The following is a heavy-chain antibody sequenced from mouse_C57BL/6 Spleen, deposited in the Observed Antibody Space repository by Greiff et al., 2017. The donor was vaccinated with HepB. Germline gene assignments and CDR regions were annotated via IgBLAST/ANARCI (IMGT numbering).Heavy chain of an antibody. V-gene: IGHV1-82*01. Sequence: VQLQQSGPELVKPGASVKISCKASGYAFSSSWMNWVKQRPGKGLEWIGRIYPGDGDTNYNGKFKGKATLTADKSSSTAYMQLSSMTSEDSAVYFCARWNITTLMDYWGQGTSVTVSS. CDR3: ARWNITTLMDY. CDR1: GYAFSSSW. D-gene: IGHD1-1*01. J-gene: IGHJ4*01. CDR2: IYPGDGDT.